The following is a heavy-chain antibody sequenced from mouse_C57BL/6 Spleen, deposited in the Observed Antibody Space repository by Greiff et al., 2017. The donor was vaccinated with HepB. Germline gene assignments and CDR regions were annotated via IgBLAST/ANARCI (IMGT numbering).Heavy chain of an antibody. V-gene: IGHV1-26*01. CDR2: INPNNGGT. CDR3: ARTGTTSYAMDY. J-gene: IGHJ4*01. Sequence: EVQLQQSGPELVKPGASVKISCKASGYTFTDYYMNWVKQSHGKSLEWIGDINPNNGGTSYNQKFKGKATLTVDKSSSTAYMELRSLTSEDSAVYYCARTGTTSYAMDYWGQGTSVTVSS. CDR1: GYTFTDYY. D-gene: IGHD4-1*01.